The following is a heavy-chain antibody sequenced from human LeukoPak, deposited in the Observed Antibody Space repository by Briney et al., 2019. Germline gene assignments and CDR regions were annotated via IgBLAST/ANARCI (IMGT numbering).Heavy chain of an antibody. CDR1: GFTVSSNY. CDR3: AKXTXAGTL. J-gene: IGHJ4*02. CDR2: IYRGGXX. V-gene: IGHV3-53*01. Sequence: PGGSLRLSCAASGFTVSSNYMSWVRQAPGKGLEWVSVIYRGGXXYYXDAVKGRFTISRDNSKNTLYLQMNSLRAEDTAVCYCAKXTXAGTLWGQGTLVTVSS. D-gene: IGHD6-13*01.